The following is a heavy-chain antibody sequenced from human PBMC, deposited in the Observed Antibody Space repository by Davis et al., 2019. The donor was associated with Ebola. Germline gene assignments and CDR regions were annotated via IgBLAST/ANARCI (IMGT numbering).Heavy chain of an antibody. CDR1: GYNFPMYW. CDR3: ARRGYYYGMDV. J-gene: IGHJ6*02. CDR2: IYPGDSDT. Sequence: GESLKISCQASGYNFPMYWIGWVRQLPGKGLEWMGIIYPGDSDTRYSPSFQGQVTISADKSISTAYLQWSSLKASDTAMYYCARRGYYYGMDVWGQGTTVTVSS. V-gene: IGHV5-51*01.